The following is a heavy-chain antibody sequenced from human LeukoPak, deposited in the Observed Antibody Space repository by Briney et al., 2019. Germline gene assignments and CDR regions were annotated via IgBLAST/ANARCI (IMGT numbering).Heavy chain of an antibody. J-gene: IGHJ4*02. CDR3: ARSTVTYDY. D-gene: IGHD4-11*01. CDR2: ISGSGATT. CDR1: GFTFSSYA. Sequence: PGGSLRLSCAASGFTFSSYAMSWVRQAPGKGLEWVSAISGSGATTYYADSVKGRFTISRDNSKNTLSLQMNSLRAEDTAVYYCARSTVTYDYWGQGTLVTVSS. V-gene: IGHV3-23*01.